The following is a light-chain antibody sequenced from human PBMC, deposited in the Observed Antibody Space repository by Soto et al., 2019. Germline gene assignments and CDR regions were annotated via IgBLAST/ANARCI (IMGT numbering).Light chain of an antibody. CDR3: QQRSNWPRT. J-gene: IGKJ1*01. V-gene: IGKV3-11*01. CDR1: QSVSSSY. CDR2: DVS. Sequence: EIVLTQSPATLSLSPGERATLSCSASQSVSSSYLIWYQQKPGQAPRLLIYDVSNRATGIPARFSGSGSGTDFTLTISSLEPEDFAFYYCQQRSNWPRTFGQGTKVDI.